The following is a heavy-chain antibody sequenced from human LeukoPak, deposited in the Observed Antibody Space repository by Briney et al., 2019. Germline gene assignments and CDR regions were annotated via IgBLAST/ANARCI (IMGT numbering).Heavy chain of an antibody. CDR3: ARGSFGVVIHY. Sequence: SETLSLTCTVSGGSISSYYWSWIRQPPGKGLEWIGYIYYSGSTNYNPSLKSRVTISVDTSKNQFSLKLSSVTAADTAVYYCARGSFGVVIHYWGQGTLVTVSS. D-gene: IGHD3-3*01. J-gene: IGHJ4*02. CDR1: GGSISSYY. V-gene: IGHV4-59*08. CDR2: IYYSGST.